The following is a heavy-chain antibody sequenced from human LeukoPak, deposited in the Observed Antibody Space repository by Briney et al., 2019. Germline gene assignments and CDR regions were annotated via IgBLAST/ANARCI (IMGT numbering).Heavy chain of an antibody. CDR3: VRITQGTVDY. Sequence: PSETLSLTCSVSGGSISSYYWGWIRQPPGKGLEWIGYISDSGSTNYTPSLKSRVTISVDTSKNQFSLKLSSVTPADTAVYYCVRITQGTVDYWGQGTLVTVSS. CDR2: ISDSGST. CDR1: GGSISSYY. J-gene: IGHJ4*02. V-gene: IGHV4-59*01.